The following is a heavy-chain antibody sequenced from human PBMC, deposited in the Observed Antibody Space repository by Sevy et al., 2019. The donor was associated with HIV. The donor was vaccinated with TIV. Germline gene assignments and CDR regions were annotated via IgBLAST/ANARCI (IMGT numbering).Heavy chain of an antibody. D-gene: IGHD1-1*01. J-gene: IGHJ5*02. V-gene: IGHV4-61*03. CDR3: ATNQGYPGDWFDP. Sequence: ETLSLTCSVSGGSVNSGVSYWSWIRQSPGKGLEWLAYIYKAVSTNYNPSLKTRVTISVDTSKNHLSLKLSSVTAEDTAVYYCATNQGYPGDWFDPWGQGTPVTVSS. CDR1: GGSVNSGVSY. CDR2: IYKAVST.